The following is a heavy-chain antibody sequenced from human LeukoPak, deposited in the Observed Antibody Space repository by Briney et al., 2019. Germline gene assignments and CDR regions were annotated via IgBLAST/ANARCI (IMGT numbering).Heavy chain of an antibody. J-gene: IGHJ3*02. D-gene: IGHD4-17*01. CDR1: GFTLSSYE. CDR3: AKGMFTVTPHDAFDI. CDR2: ISSSGSTI. Sequence: PGGSLRLSCAASGFTLSSYEMNWFRQAPGKGLEWVSYISSSGSTIYCADSVKGRFTISRDNAKNSLYLQMNSLRAEDTAVYYCAKGMFTVTPHDAFDIWGQGTMVTVSS. V-gene: IGHV3-48*03.